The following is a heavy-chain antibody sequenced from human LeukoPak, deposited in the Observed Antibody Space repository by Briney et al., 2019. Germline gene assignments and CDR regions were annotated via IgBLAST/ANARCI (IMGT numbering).Heavy chain of an antibody. CDR1: EFTVRSYH. D-gene: IGHD5-12*01. Sequence: PGGSLRLSCAASEFTVRSYHMSWVRQAPGKGLEWVSSISSISSSYIYYADSVKGRFTISRDNARNSLYLQMNSLRAEDTAVYYCAREHSGYDFPGRDYYYMDVWGKGTTVTVSS. V-gene: IGHV3-21*01. CDR2: ISSISSSYI. CDR3: AREHSGYDFPGRDYYYMDV. J-gene: IGHJ6*03.